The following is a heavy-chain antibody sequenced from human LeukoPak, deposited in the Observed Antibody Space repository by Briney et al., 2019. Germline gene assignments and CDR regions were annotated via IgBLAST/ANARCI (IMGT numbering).Heavy chain of an antibody. CDR2: IYYSGST. J-gene: IGHJ1*01. D-gene: IGHD2-21*02. Sequence: SETLSLTCTVSGGSISSYYWSWIRQPPGKGLEWIGYIYYSGSTNYNPSLKSRVTISVDTSKNQFPLKLSSVTAADTAVYYRARSGAYCGGDCSPTGLFQHWGQGTLVTVSS. CDR3: ARSGAYCGGDCSPTGLFQH. V-gene: IGHV4-59*01. CDR1: GGSISSYY.